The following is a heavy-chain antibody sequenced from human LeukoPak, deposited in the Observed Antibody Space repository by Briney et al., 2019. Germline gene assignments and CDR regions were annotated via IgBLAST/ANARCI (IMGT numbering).Heavy chain of an antibody. CDR1: GFTFSSYW. D-gene: IGHD3-10*01. CDR3: ARDNTYYYGSRSYSHRYQFDY. Sequence: PGGSLRLSCAASGFTFSSYWMSWVRQAPGKGLEWVANIKQDGSEKYYVDSVKGRFTISRDNAKNSLYLQMNSLRAEDTAVYYCARDNTYYYGSRSYSHRYQFDYWGQGTLVTVSS. V-gene: IGHV3-7*03. J-gene: IGHJ4*02. CDR2: IKQDGSEK.